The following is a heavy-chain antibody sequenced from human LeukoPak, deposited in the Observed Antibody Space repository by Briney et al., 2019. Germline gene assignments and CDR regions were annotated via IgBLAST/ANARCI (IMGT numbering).Heavy chain of an antibody. CDR1: GYTFTGYY. Sequence: ASVRVSCKASGYTFTGYYMHWVGQAPGQGLEWMGWMNPNSGGTNYAQKFQGRVTMTRDTSISTSYMAPSRLRSDDTAVYYCARDRPLSGWYDYWGQGTLVTVSS. J-gene: IGHJ4*02. CDR3: ARDRPLSGWYDY. CDR2: MNPNSGGT. D-gene: IGHD6-19*01. V-gene: IGHV1-2*02.